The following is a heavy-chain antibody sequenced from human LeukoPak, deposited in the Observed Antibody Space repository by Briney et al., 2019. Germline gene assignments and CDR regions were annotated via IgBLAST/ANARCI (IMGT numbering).Heavy chain of an antibody. CDR3: AKGDDYDSSGYYPL. CDR1: GFAFDDYA. Sequence: SLRLSCAASGFAFDDYAMHWVRQAPGKGLEWVSGISWNSGSIGYADSVKGRFTISRDNAKNSLYLQMNGLRAEDMALYYCAKGDDYDSSGYYPLWGQGTLVTVSS. CDR2: ISWNSGSI. J-gene: IGHJ4*02. D-gene: IGHD3-22*01. V-gene: IGHV3-9*03.